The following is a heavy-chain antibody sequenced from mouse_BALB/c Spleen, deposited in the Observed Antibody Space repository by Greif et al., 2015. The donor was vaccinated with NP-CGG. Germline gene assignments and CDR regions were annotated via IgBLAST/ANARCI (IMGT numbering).Heavy chain of an antibody. V-gene: IGHV5-6-5*01. CDR3: AGHGYDYAMDY. CDR2: ISSGGST. Sequence: EVKLMESGGGLVKPGGSLKLSCAASGFTFSSYAMSWVRQTPEKRLEWVASISSGGSTYYPDSVKGRFTISRDNARNILYVQMSSLRSEDTAMYYCAGHGYDYAMDYWGQGTSVTVSS. J-gene: IGHJ4*01. D-gene: IGHD2-2*01. CDR1: GFTFSSYA.